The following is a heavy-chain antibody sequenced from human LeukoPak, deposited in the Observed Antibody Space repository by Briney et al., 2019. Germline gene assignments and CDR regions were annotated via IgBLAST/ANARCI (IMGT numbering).Heavy chain of an antibody. CDR3: ARGASRSFDY. V-gene: IGHV1-8*03. Sequence: ASVKVSCKASGYTFTSYDINWVRQAPGQGLEWMGWMNSNSGNTGYAQKFQGRLTITRITSVSTAYMELSSLRSEDTAVYYCARGASRSFDYWGQGTLVTVSS. CDR2: MNSNSGNT. J-gene: IGHJ4*02. D-gene: IGHD2-15*01. CDR1: GYTFTSYD.